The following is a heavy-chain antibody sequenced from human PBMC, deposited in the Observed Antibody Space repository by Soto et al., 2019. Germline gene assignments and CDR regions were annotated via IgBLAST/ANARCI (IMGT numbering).Heavy chain of an antibody. CDR1: GFTFSSYG. V-gene: IGHV3-33*01. J-gene: IGHJ4*02. Sequence: QVQLVESGGGVVQPGRSLRLSCAASGFTFSSYGMHWVRKAPGKGLEWVAVIWYDGSNKYYADSVKGRFTISRDNSKNTLYLQMNSLRVEDTAVYYCARDRYSSGWYDLDYWGQGTLVTVSS. CDR3: ARDRYSSGWYDLDY. CDR2: IWYDGSNK. D-gene: IGHD6-19*01.